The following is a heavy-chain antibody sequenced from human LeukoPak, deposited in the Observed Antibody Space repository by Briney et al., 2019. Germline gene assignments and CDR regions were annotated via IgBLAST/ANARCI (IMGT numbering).Heavy chain of an antibody. Sequence: PGGSLRLSCAASGFTFSSYAMSWVRQAPGKGLEWVSAISGSGGSTYYADSVKGRFTISRDSSKNTLYLQMNSLRAEDTAVYYCAESGHCSSTSCYIWGNWFDPWGQGTLVTVSS. D-gene: IGHD2-2*02. V-gene: IGHV3-23*01. J-gene: IGHJ5*02. CDR3: AESGHCSSTSCYIWGNWFDP. CDR2: ISGSGGST. CDR1: GFTFSSYA.